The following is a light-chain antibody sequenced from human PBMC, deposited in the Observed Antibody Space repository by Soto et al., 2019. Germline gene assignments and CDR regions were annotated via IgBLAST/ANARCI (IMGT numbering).Light chain of an antibody. CDR3: QQSYSSPPT. CDR1: QNIDSY. Sequence: DIQMTQSPPALSASVGDRVTITCRASQNIDSYLNWYQQKPGKAPDLLIHDASSLQSGVPSRFSGSGSGTDFSLSISSLQPEDFAVYYCQQSYSSPPTFGQGTKVDIK. J-gene: IGKJ1*01. CDR2: DAS. V-gene: IGKV1-39*01.